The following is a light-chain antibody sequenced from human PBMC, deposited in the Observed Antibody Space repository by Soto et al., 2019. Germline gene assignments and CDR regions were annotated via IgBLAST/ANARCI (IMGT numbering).Light chain of an antibody. Sequence: QSVLTQLPSVSGSPGQSVTISCTGTSTDFVSYNRVSWYQQPPGTAPKLIIYEASNRPSGVPDRFSGSKSGNTASPTISGLQAADEADYYCSLYTSENTYVFGTGTKVTVL. J-gene: IGLJ1*01. V-gene: IGLV2-18*01. CDR2: EAS. CDR3: SLYTSENTYV. CDR1: STDFVSYNR.